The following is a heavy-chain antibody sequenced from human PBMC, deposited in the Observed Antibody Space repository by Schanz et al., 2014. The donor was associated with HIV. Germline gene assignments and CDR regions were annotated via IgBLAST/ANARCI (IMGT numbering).Heavy chain of an antibody. Sequence: QVQLVESGGGLVKPGGSLRLSCAASGLSFSDFYMSWIRQAPGKGLEWVSYISSSGVTIYYTDSAKGRFTISRDNARNLLYLQMNGLRAEDTAVYYCARGYKYGRDWGQGTLVTVSS. CDR2: ISSSGVTI. CDR3: ARGYKYGRD. J-gene: IGHJ4*02. CDR1: GLSFSDFY. V-gene: IGHV3-11*01. D-gene: IGHD5-18*01.